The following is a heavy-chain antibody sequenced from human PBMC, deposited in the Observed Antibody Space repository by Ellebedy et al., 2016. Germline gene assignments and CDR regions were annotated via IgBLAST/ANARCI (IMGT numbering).Heavy chain of an antibody. V-gene: IGHV3-33*01. D-gene: IGHD3-22*01. CDR1: GFTFTTYG. CDR3: ARDKADDYYDSSGYYYSAFDI. Sequence: GESLKISCAASGFTFTTYGIHWVRQAPGKGLEWVALIWSDGTNKYYADSVKGRFTISRDNSKNSPYLQMISLRAEDTALYYCARDKADDYYDSSGYYYSAFDIWGQGTMVTVSS. J-gene: IGHJ3*02. CDR2: IWSDGTNK.